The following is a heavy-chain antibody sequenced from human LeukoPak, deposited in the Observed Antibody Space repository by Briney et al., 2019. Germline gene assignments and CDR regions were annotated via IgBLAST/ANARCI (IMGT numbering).Heavy chain of an antibody. D-gene: IGHD6-13*01. J-gene: IGHJ5*02. CDR3: ARGDYSSSWYRYSDNWFDP. V-gene: IGHV4-34*01. CDR1: GGSFSGYY. CDR2: INHSGST. Sequence: SETLSLTCAVYGGSFSGYYWSWIRQPPGKGLEWIGEINHSGSTNYNPSLKSRVTISVDTSKNQFSLKLSSVTAADTAVYYCARGDYSSSWYRYSDNWFDPWGHGTLVTVSS.